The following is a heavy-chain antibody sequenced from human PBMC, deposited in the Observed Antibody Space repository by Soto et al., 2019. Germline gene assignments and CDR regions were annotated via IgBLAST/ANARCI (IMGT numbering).Heavy chain of an antibody. CDR2: IYYRGST. J-gene: IGHJ6*03. Sequence: QVQLQESGPGLVKPSETLSLTCTVSGGSISSYYWSWIRQPPGKGLEWIGYIYYRGSTNYNPSLKSRVTISAATSKNQCSLKLSSVPAADTAVYYCARSGYSGYDYSLNNSYYYYMDVWGKGTTVTVSS. CDR3: ARSGYSGYDYSLNNSYYYYMDV. CDR1: GGSISSYY. V-gene: IGHV4-59*01. D-gene: IGHD5-12*01.